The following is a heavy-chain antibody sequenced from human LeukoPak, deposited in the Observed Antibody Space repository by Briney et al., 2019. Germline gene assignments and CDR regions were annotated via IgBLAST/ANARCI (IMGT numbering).Heavy chain of an antibody. CDR1: GFSFSSYT. D-gene: IGHD2-21*02. J-gene: IGHJ4*02. Sequence: GGSLRLSCAASGFSFSSYTMNWIRQAPGKGLEWVSIISSSSSYIYYADSVKGRFTISRDNAKNALYLQMNSLRVEDTAVYYCARDGRCGGDCYASWGQGTLVTVSS. V-gene: IGHV3-21*01. CDR3: ARDGRCGGDCYAS. CDR2: ISSSSSYI.